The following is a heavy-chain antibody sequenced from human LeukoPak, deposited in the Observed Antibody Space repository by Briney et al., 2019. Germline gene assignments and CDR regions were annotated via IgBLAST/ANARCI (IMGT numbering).Heavy chain of an antibody. V-gene: IGHV4-59*01. D-gene: IGHD5-12*01. CDR2: IYYMGST. J-gene: IGHJ3*02. CDR1: GGSISSSS. Sequence: SECLSLACTVAGGSISSSSGSWFRQPPGRGLGGIGYIYYMGSTNYNPSLKSRVTISVDTSKNQFSLKLSSVTAADTAVYYCARGGYSRYDGRDAFDIWGQGTMVTVSS. CDR3: ARGGYSRYDGRDAFDI.